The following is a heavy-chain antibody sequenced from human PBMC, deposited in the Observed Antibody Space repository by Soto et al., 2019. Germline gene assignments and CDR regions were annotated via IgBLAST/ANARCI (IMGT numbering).Heavy chain of an antibody. V-gene: IGHV3-21*01. J-gene: IGHJ4*02. CDR1: GFTFSSYT. D-gene: IGHD3-16*01. CDR3: ASGGRWQGNGDY. Sequence: EVHLVESGGGLVKPGGSLGLSCAASGFTFSSYTMNWVRQAPGKGLEWVSSIDSSSSYIYYADSVKGRFTISRDNAKNSLYLQMNNLRAEDTAVYFCASGGRWQGNGDYWGQGTLVTVSS. CDR2: IDSSSSYI.